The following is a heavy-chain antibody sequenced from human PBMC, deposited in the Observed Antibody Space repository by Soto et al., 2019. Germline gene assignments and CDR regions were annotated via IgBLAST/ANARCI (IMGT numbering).Heavy chain of an antibody. J-gene: IGHJ4*02. CDR1: GFTFSSYS. Sequence: EVQLVESGGGLVKPGGSLRLSCAASGFTFSSYSMNWVRQAPGKGLEWVSSISSSSSYIYYADSVKGRFTISRDNAKNSLYLQMNRLRAEDTAVYYCARYYYDSSGYIPFDYWGQGTLVTVSS. CDR3: ARYYYDSSGYIPFDY. V-gene: IGHV3-21*01. CDR2: ISSSSSYI. D-gene: IGHD3-22*01.